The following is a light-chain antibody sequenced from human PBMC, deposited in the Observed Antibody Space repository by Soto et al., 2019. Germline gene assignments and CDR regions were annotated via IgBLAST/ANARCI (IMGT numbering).Light chain of an antibody. CDR1: QTVSDD. Sequence: EIVMTQSPATLFVSPGERATLSCRASQTVSDDLAWYQQKPGQAPRLLIYGASTRATDIPARLCGGGSGTEFILTISSLQSEDSASYYCQQYRDWPPITFGPGTKVNI. CDR3: QQYRDWPPIT. J-gene: IGKJ3*01. V-gene: IGKV3-15*01. CDR2: GAS.